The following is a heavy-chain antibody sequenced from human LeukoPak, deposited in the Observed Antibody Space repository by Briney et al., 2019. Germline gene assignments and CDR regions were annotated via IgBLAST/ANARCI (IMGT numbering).Heavy chain of an antibody. CDR1: GFTFSSYG. V-gene: IGHV3-30*18. D-gene: IGHD3-22*01. Sequence: GGSLRLSCAASGFTFSSYGMHWVRQAPGKGLEWVAVISYDGSNKYYADSVKGRFTISSDNSKNTLYLQMNSLRAEDTAVYYCAKDGSYYYDSSGYYPRTWGQGTLVTVSS. CDR3: AKDGSYYYDSSGYYPRT. CDR2: ISYDGSNK. J-gene: IGHJ5*02.